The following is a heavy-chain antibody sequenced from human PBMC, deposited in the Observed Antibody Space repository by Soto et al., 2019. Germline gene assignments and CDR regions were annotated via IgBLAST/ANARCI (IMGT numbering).Heavy chain of an antibody. J-gene: IGHJ4*02. CDR3: ARDRITGTTYDY. V-gene: IGHV1-69*01. Sequence: QVQLVQSGAEVKKPGSSVKVSCKASGGTFSDYTITWVRQAPGQGLEWMGGIIPILGSAKYAQKFQGRVTITADESTSTAYMALSSLRYEDTAVYYCARDRITGTTYDYWGQGTLVTVSS. CDR2: IIPILGSA. D-gene: IGHD1-20*01. CDR1: GGTFSDYT.